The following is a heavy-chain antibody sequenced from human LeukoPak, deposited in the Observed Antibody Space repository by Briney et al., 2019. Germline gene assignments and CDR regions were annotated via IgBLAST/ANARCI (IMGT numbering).Heavy chain of an antibody. CDR1: GFTFDDYA. CDR3: AKVGRIAAD. Sequence: PGGSLRLSCAASGFTFDDYAMHWVRQAPGKGLEWVSGISWNSGSIGYADSVKGRFTISRDNAKNSLYLQMNSLRAEDTALYYCAKVGRIAADWGQGTLVTASS. CDR2: ISWNSGSI. D-gene: IGHD6-13*01. J-gene: IGHJ4*02. V-gene: IGHV3-9*01.